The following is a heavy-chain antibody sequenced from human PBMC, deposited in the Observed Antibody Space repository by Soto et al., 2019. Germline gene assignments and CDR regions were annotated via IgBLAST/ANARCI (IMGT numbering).Heavy chain of an antibody. D-gene: IGHD2-2*01. CDR2: INPNSGGT. Sequence: ASVKVSCKASGYTFTGYYMHWVRQDPGQGLEWMGWINPNSGGTNYAQKFQGWVTMTRDTSISTAYMELSRLRSDDTAVYYCARALGYCSSTSCPKSRYYYGMDVWGQGTTVTVSS. J-gene: IGHJ6*02. CDR3: ARALGYCSSTSCPKSRYYYGMDV. CDR1: GYTFTGYY. V-gene: IGHV1-2*04.